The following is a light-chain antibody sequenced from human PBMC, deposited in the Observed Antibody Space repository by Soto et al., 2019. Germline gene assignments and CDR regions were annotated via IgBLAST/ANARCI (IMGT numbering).Light chain of an antibody. Sequence: DIQVTQSPSTLSASLGDRVTITCGAGQRIGTWLAWYQQKPRKAPKLLIFDASTLESGVPSRFSGSGSGTDFTLTISSLQPDDFATYYCQQYSDSSGAFGQGTKVDI. V-gene: IGKV1-5*01. CDR2: DAS. CDR3: QQYSDSSGA. J-gene: IGKJ1*01. CDR1: QRIGTW.